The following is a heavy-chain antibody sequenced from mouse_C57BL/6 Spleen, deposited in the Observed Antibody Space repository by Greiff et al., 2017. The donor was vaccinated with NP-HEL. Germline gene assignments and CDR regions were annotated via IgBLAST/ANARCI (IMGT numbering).Heavy chain of an antibody. J-gene: IGHJ1*03. Sequence: EVKLQESGPELVKPGASVKISCKASGYSFTDYNMNWVKQSNGKSLEWIGVINPNYGTTSYNQKFKGKATLTVDQSSSTAYMQLNSLTSEDSAVYYCARSSYYYGSSTDWYCDVWGTGTTVTVSS. V-gene: IGHV1-39*01. CDR1: GYSFTDYN. CDR3: ARSSYYYGSSTDWYCDV. CDR2: INPNYGTT. D-gene: IGHD1-1*01.